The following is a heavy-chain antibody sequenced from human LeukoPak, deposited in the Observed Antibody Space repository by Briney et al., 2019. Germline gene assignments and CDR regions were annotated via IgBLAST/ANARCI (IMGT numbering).Heavy chain of an antibody. Sequence: ASVKVSCKASGYTFGGYYVHWVRQAPGQGLEWMGWLNPNSGGTNYAQKFQGSVTMTRDTSINTAYMELSRLRSDDTAMYYCARVFSTSTSSLDYWGQGTLVTVSS. CDR1: GYTFGGYY. V-gene: IGHV1-2*02. J-gene: IGHJ4*02. D-gene: IGHD2-2*01. CDR3: ARVFSTSTSSLDY. CDR2: LNPNSGGT.